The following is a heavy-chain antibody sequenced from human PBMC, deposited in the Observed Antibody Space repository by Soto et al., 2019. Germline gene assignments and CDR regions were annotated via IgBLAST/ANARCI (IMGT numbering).Heavy chain of an antibody. CDR1: GFTFSSYA. CDR2: ISGSGGST. J-gene: IGHJ4*02. D-gene: IGHD6-6*01. V-gene: IGHV3-23*01. CDR3: AKDRAGGVAARIDY. Sequence: GGSLSLSCAASGFTFSSYAMSWVRQAPGKGLEWVSAISGSGGSTYYTDSVKGRFTISRDNSKNTLYLQMNSLRAEDTAVYYCAKDRAGGVAARIDYWGQGTLVTVSS.